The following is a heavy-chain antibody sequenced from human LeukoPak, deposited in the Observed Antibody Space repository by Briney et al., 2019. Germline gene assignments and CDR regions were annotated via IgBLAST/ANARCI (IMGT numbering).Heavy chain of an antibody. V-gene: IGHV4-39*01. J-gene: IGHJ4*02. CDR1: GGSISSSSYY. CDR3: ARQLSPYHSSGYYYYFDY. CDR2: IHYSGST. D-gene: IGHD3-22*01. Sequence: SETLSLTCTVSGGSISSSSYYWGWIRQPPGKGLEWIGSIHYSGSTYYNPSLKSRVTISVDTSKNQFSLKLSSVTAADTAFYYCARQLSPYHSSGYYYYFDYWGQGTLVTVSS.